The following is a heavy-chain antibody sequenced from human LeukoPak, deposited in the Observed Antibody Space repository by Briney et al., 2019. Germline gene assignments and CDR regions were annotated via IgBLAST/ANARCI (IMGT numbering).Heavy chain of an antibody. Sequence: SETLSLTCTVSDGSISSSSYYWGWIRQPPGKGLEWIGSIYYSGSTYYNPSLKSRVTISVDTSKNLFSLKLSSVTAADAAMYYCARDYGDFYFDYWGQGTLVTVSS. D-gene: IGHD4-17*01. J-gene: IGHJ4*02. CDR1: DGSISSSSYY. CDR3: ARDYGDFYFDY. V-gene: IGHV4-39*02. CDR2: IYYSGST.